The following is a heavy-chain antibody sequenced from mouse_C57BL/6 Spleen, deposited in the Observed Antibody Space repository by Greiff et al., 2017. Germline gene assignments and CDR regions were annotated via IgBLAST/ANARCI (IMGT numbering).Heavy chain of an antibody. D-gene: IGHD2-5*01. CDR3: THSNCVLWYFDV. CDR2: IDPETGGT. J-gene: IGHJ1*03. CDR1: GYTFTDYE. Sequence: QVQLQQSGAELVRPGASVTLSCKASGYTFTDYEMHWVKQTPVHGLEWIGAIDPETGGTAYNQKFKGKAILTADKSSSTAYMELRSLTSEDSAVYYCTHSNCVLWYFDVWGTGTTVTVSS. V-gene: IGHV1-15*01.